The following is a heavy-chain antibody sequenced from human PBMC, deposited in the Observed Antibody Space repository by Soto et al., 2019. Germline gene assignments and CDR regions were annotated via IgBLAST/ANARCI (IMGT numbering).Heavy chain of an antibody. CDR3: TRDQGGSYDSWFDP. Sequence: EVQVVESGGGLVQPGGSLRLSCSFTFSMYSMSWVRQAPGKGLEWVASISSGGSYIKYADSVKGRFTISRDNAKNSVSLQMNSLRVEDTAVDFCTRDQGGSYDSWFDPWGQGTLVTVSS. V-gene: IGHV3-21*01. CDR2: ISSGGSYI. CDR1: FTFSMYS. J-gene: IGHJ5*02. D-gene: IGHD1-26*01.